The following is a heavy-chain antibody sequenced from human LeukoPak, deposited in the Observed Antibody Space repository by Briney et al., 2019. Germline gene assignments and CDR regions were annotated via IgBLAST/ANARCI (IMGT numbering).Heavy chain of an antibody. CDR2: IIPILGIA. V-gene: IGHV1-69*04. D-gene: IGHD3-22*01. J-gene: IGHJ3*02. CDR1: GGTFSSYA. CDR3: ARADGGYYDSSGRDASDI. Sequence: SVKVSCKASGGTFSSYAISWVRQAPGQGLEWMGRIIPILGIANYAQKFQGRVTITADKSTSTAYMELSSLRSEDTAVYYCARADGGYYDSSGRDASDIWGQGTMVTVSS.